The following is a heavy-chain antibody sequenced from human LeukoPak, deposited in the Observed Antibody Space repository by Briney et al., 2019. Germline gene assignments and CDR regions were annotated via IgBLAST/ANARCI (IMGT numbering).Heavy chain of an antibody. CDR3: AKGSGINHYHWIDP. CDR2: ISNSGGST. Sequence: PGGSLRLSCAASGFTFSSYAMSWVRQAPGKGLEWVSGISNSGGSTYYADSVKGRFTISRDNSKNTLYLQMNSLRAEDTAVYYCAKGSGINHYHWIDPWGQGTLVTVSS. D-gene: IGHD1-14*01. J-gene: IGHJ5*02. V-gene: IGHV3-23*01. CDR1: GFTFSSYA.